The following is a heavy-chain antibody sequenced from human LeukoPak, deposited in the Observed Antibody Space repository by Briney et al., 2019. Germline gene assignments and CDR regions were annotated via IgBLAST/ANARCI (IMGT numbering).Heavy chain of an antibody. CDR2: INSDGSTT. CDR1: GFTFTDAW. V-gene: IGHV3-74*01. Sequence: GGSLRLSCAASGFTFTDAWMNWVRQAPGKGPVWVSSINSDGSTTTYADSVKGRFTISRDNAKNMVYLQMNSLRAEDTAVYYCARAFGSGSQVINYFDFWGQGTLVTVSS. D-gene: IGHD3-10*01. CDR3: ARAFGSGSQVINYFDF. J-gene: IGHJ4*02.